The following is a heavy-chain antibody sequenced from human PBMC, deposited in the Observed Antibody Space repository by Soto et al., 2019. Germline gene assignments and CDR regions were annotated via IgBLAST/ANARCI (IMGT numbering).Heavy chain of an antibody. V-gene: IGHV3-9*01. Sequence: PGGSLRLSCAASGFTFDDYAMHWVRQAPGKGLEWVSGISWNSASMDYADSVKDRFSISRDNAENSLYLKMNILKIEDTAFYYCARSFSDSYYDLDFWDQGTLVTVS. D-gene: IGHD1-26*01. CDR3: ARSFSDSYYDLDF. CDR1: GFTFDDYA. J-gene: IGHJ4*02. CDR2: ISWNSASM.